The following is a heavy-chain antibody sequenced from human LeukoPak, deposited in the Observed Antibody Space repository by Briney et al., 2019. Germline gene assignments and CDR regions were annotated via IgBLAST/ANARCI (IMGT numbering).Heavy chain of an antibody. Sequence: PSETLSLTCTVSGGSISSYYWSWIRQPAGKGLEWIGRKYTSGSTNYYPSLKSRVTMSVDTSKNQFSLKLSSVTAADTAVYYCARERIVVVPAALHWFDPWGQGTLVTVSS. CDR3: ARERIVVVPAALHWFDP. J-gene: IGHJ5*02. CDR1: GGSISSYY. D-gene: IGHD2-2*01. CDR2: KYTSGST. V-gene: IGHV4-4*07.